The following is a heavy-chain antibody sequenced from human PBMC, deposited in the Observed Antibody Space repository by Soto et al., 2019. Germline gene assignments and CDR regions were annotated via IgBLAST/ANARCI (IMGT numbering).Heavy chain of an antibody. J-gene: IGHJ6*02. CDR3: AGHVRDYDFWSGYYDYYYYGMDV. V-gene: IGHV1-18*01. CDR2: ISAYNGNT. Sequence: ASVKVSCKASGYTFTSYGISWVRQAPGQGLEWMGWISAYNGNTNYAQKLQGRVTMTTDTSTSTAYMGLRSLRSDDTAVYYCAGHVRDYDFWSGYYDYYYYGMDVWGQGTTVTVSS. CDR1: GYTFTSYG. D-gene: IGHD3-3*01.